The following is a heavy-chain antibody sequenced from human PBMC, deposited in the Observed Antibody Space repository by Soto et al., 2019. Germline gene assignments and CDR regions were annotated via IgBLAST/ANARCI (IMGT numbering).Heavy chain of an antibody. CDR2: FSEDGGTT. V-gene: IGHV3-23*01. CDR3: AKLIVVVIKGTNWFDP. CDR1: GFTFSSYA. J-gene: IGHJ5*02. Sequence: PGGSLRLSCAASGFTFSSYAMSWVRQAPGKGLEWVSTFSEDGGTTYYADSVKGRFTISRDNSKNTLYLQMNSLRAEDTAVYYCAKLIVVVIKGTNWFDPWGQGTLVTVSS. D-gene: IGHD3-22*01.